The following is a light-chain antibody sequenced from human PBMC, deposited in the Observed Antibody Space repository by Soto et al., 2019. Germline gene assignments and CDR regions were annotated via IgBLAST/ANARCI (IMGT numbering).Light chain of an antibody. Sequence: DIQLTQSPSTLSASLGDRVSITCRASQTISRWLAWYQQKPGKAAKLLIYDASSLESGVPSRFSGSGSGTEFTLTISSLQSDDFATYYCQQYTNYWTFGQGTKVDIK. V-gene: IGKV1-5*01. CDR1: QTISRW. CDR3: QQYTNYWT. CDR2: DAS. J-gene: IGKJ1*01.